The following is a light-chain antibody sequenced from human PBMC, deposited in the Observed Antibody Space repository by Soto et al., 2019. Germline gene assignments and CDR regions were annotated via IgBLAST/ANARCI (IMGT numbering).Light chain of an antibody. CDR2: EVS. CDR1: SRDLGGYNY. J-gene: IGLJ1*01. Sequence: QSVLTQPPSAAGSPGQAVTISFTGTSRDLGGYNYVSWYQQHPGKAPKLMIYEVSKRPSGVPDRFSGSKSGNTASLTVSGLQAEDEADYYCSSYAGSNNLGVFGTGTKVTVL. V-gene: IGLV2-8*01. CDR3: SSYAGSNNLGV.